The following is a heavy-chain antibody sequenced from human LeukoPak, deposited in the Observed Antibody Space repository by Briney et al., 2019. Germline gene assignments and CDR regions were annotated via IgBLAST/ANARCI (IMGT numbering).Heavy chain of an antibody. J-gene: IGHJ5*02. CDR2: ISSSSSTI. D-gene: IGHD3-3*01. CDR3: ANVFWGVFLVFFAP. Sequence: PGGSLRLSCAASGFTFSSYSMTWVRQAPGKGLEWVSYISSSSSTIYYADSVKGRFTISRDNAKNSLYLQMNSLRDEDTAVYYFANVFWGVFLVFFAPGGGETLVTV. V-gene: IGHV3-48*02. CDR1: GFTFSSYS.